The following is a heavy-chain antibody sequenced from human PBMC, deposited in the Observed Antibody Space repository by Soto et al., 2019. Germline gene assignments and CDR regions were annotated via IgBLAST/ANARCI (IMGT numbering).Heavy chain of an antibody. CDR3: ARSQQSSTSREVNYYYYYGMDD. J-gene: IGHJ6*02. Sequence: QVQLVQSGAEVKKPGSSVKVSCKASGGTFSSYAISWVRQAPGQGLEWRGGIIPISGTANYAQKFQGRVTIPADDSTNTAYMELSSLRSDETAVYSCARSQQSSTSREVNYYYYYGMDDWGQGPTVTVSS. CDR1: GGTFSSYA. V-gene: IGHV1-69*01. CDR2: IIPISGTA. D-gene: IGHD2-2*01.